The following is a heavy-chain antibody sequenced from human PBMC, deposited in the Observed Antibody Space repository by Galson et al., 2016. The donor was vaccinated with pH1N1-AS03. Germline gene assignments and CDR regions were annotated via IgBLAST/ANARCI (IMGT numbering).Heavy chain of an antibody. J-gene: IGHJ4*02. Sequence: SLRLSCAVSGLSLSDNWWHWVRQVPGEGLIWVAGINSAGSDTSYADSVRGRFTISRDNTKNTFYLYMNSLRVDDTVVYYCATVFDFWGQGTLVTVSS. CDR1: GLSLSDNW. CDR2: INSAGSDT. V-gene: IGHV3-74*01. CDR3: ATVFDF. D-gene: IGHD4-17*01.